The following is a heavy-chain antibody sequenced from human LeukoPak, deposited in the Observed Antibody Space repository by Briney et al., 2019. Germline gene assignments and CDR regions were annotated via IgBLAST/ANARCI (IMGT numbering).Heavy chain of an antibody. CDR2: INWNGGST. J-gene: IGHJ4*02. V-gene: IGHV3-20*04. CDR1: GFTFDDYG. CDR3: ARDHRRDGYNYALGY. Sequence: GGSLRLSCAASGFTFDDYGMSWVRQAPGKGLEWVSGINWNGGSTGYADSVKGRFTISRDNAKNSLYLQMNSLRAEDTALYYCARDHRRDGYNYALGYWGQGTLVTVSS. D-gene: IGHD5-24*01.